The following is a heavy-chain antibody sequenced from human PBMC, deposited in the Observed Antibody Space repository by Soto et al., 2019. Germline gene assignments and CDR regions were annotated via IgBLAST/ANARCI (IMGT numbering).Heavy chain of an antibody. Sequence: VQLVESGGGLIQPGGSLRLSCAVSGFTVSYNYMNWVRQAPGKGLEWVAVISYDGSNKYYADSVKGRFTISRDNSKNTLYLQMNSLRAEDTAVYYCAKDLAAAGRHWGQGTLVTVSS. V-gene: IGHV3-30*18. D-gene: IGHD6-13*01. CDR2: ISYDGSNK. CDR1: GFTVSYNY. CDR3: AKDLAAAGRH. J-gene: IGHJ4*02.